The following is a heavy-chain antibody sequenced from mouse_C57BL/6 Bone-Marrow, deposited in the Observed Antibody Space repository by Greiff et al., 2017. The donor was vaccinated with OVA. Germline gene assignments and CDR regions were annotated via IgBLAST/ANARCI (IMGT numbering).Heavy chain of an antibody. Sequence: QVQLQQPGAELVMPGASVKLSCKASGYTFTSYWMHWVKQRPGQCLEWIGNINPSNGGTNYNEKFKSKATLTVDKSSSTAYMQLSSLTSEDSAVYYCARRFTTVVDWYFDVWGTGTTVTVSS. V-gene: IGHV1-53*01. CDR3: ARRFTTVVDWYFDV. CDR1: GYTFTSYW. CDR2: INPSNGGT. J-gene: IGHJ1*03. D-gene: IGHD1-1*01.